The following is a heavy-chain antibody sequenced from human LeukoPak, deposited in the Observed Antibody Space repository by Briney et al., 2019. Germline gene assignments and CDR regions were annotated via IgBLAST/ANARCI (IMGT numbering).Heavy chain of an antibody. J-gene: IGHJ4*02. CDR3: ARDPGGYTYGYCDN. V-gene: IGHV1-18*01. Sequence: AAVTVSFMASGYTFTTYGISGVRPPPGQGRAWMGWISAYNGNTNYAQKLHGRVTMTTDTSTSTAYMELRSLRSDDTAVYYCARDPGGYTYGYCDNWGQGTLVTVSS. D-gene: IGHD5-18*01. CDR2: ISAYNGNT. CDR1: GYTFTTYG.